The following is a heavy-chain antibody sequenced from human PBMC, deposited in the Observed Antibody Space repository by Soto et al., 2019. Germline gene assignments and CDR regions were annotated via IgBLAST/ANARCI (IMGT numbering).Heavy chain of an antibody. CDR2: IYYSGSV. CDR1: GGSISSYH. Sequence: QVQLQESGPGLVKPSETLSLTCTVSGGSISSYHWTWIRQPPGKGLEWIGYIYYSGSVNYNPSLQSRVSISIDTSKNQFSLYLKTVTAADTAMYFCARVSPPKHSGTGFDHWGQGTLVTVSS. CDR3: ARVSPPKHSGTGFDH. V-gene: IGHV4-59*01. D-gene: IGHD1-26*01. J-gene: IGHJ4*02.